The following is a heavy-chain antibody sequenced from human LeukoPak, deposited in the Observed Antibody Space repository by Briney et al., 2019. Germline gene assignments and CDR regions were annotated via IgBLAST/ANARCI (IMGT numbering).Heavy chain of an antibody. V-gene: IGHV4-59*01. CDR2: IYYSGST. Sequence: PETPSLTRAVSGVSLSIFYWSWGRHPPREVLEWIGYIYYSGSTHYNPSLQSRVTISVDTSKKQFSLKLSSVNAADTAVYYCARGSPTPDYWGQGTLVTVSS. CDR1: GVSLSIFY. CDR3: ARGSPTPDY. D-gene: IGHD1-26*01. J-gene: IGHJ4*02.